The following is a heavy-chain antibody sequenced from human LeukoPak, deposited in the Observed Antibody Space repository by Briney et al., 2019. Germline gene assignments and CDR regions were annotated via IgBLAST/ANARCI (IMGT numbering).Heavy chain of an antibody. CDR3: AKEGYDYVWGSYRYRYYYYYMDV. V-gene: IGHV3-30*02. Sequence: PGGSLRLSCAASGFTFSSYGMHWVRQAPGKGLEWAAFIRYDGSNKYYADSVKGRFTISRDNSKNTLYLQMNSLRAEDTAVYYYAKEGYDYVWGSYRYRYYYYYMDVWGKGTTVTVSS. D-gene: IGHD3-16*02. J-gene: IGHJ6*03. CDR2: IRYDGSNK. CDR1: GFTFSSYG.